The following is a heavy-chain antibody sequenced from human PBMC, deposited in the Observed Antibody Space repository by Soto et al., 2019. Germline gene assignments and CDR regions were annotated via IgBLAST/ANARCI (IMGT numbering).Heavy chain of an antibody. V-gene: IGHV4-34*01. J-gene: IGHJ6*02. CDR3: ASDLELPGEVFGYYYGMDV. D-gene: IGHD1-7*01. CDR2: INHSGST. CDR1: GGSFSGYY. Sequence: QVQLQQWGAGLLKPSETLSLTCAVYGGSFSGYYWSWIRQPPGKGLEWIGEINHSGSTNYNPSPKSRVTISVDTSKNQFSLKLSSVTAADTAVYYCASDLELPGEVFGYYYGMDVWGQGTTVTVSS.